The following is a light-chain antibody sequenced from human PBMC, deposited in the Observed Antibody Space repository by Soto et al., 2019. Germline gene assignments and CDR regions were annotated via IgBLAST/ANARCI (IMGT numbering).Light chain of an antibody. J-gene: IGLJ1*01. CDR2: GDR. Sequence: QSVLNQPASVSGSPGQSVTISCTATSSDVENYKLVHWYQQLPGTAPKVLIYGDRNRPSGVPDRFSGSKSGTSASLAITGLQAEDEADYYCQSYDSSLSGYVFGPGTKVTVL. CDR3: QSYDSSLSGYV. CDR1: SSDVENYKL. V-gene: IGLV1-40*01.